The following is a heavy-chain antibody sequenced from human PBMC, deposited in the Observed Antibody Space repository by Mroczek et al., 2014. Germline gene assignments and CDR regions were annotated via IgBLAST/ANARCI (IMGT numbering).Heavy chain of an antibody. Sequence: ESGGGVVQPGRSLRLSCAASGFTFSSYGMHWVRQAPGKGLEWVAVISYDGSNKYYADSVKGRFTISRDNSKNTLYLQMNSLRAEDTAVYYCAKESSPLNRGSEGDAFDIWGQGTMVTVSS. D-gene: IGHD3-10*01. CDR3: AKESSPLNRGSEGDAFDI. J-gene: IGHJ3*02. CDR1: GFTFSSYG. V-gene: IGHV3-30*18. CDR2: ISYDGSNK.